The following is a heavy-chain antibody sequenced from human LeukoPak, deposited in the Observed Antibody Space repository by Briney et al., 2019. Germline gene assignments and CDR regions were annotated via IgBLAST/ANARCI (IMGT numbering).Heavy chain of an antibody. CDR3: ARAGYCSGGSCYGSDY. CDR2: IWYDGSIQ. Sequence: GGSLRLSCAASGFTFSSYGMYWVRQAPGKGLEWVAAIWYDGSIQYYADSVKGRFTISRDNSKNTLYLQMDSLRAEDTAVYYCARAGYCSGGSCYGSDYWGQGTLVSVSS. D-gene: IGHD2-15*01. CDR1: GFTFSSYG. V-gene: IGHV3-33*01. J-gene: IGHJ4*02.